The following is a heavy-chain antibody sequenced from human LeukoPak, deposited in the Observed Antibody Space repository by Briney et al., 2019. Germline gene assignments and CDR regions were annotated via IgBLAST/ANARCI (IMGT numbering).Heavy chain of an antibody. CDR2: IYYSGST. CDR3: ARVGSYAFDI. V-gene: IGHV4-30-4*01. CDR1: GGSISTGDYY. D-gene: IGHD3-10*01. J-gene: IGHJ3*02. Sequence: SETLSLTCTVSGGSISTGDYYWSWIRQPPGKGLEWIGYIYYSGSTYYNSSLKSRVTISVDTSKNQFSLKVSSVTAADTAVYYCARVGSYAFDIWGQGTMVTVSS.